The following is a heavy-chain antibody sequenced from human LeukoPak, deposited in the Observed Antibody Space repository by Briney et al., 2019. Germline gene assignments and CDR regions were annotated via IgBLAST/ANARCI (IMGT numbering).Heavy chain of an antibody. Sequence: SETLSLTCTVSGYSISSGYYWGWIRQPPGKGLEWIGSIYHSGSTYYNPSLKSRVTISVDTSKNQLSLKLSSVTAADTAVYYCARQVSSWLVTTYYFDYWGQGTLVTVSS. CDR1: GYSISSGYY. J-gene: IGHJ4*02. D-gene: IGHD6-19*01. V-gene: IGHV4-38-2*02. CDR3: ARQVSSWLVTTYYFDY. CDR2: IYHSGST.